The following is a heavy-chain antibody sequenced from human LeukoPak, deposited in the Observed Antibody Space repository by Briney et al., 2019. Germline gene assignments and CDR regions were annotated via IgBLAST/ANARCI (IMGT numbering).Heavy chain of an antibody. Sequence: PGRSLRLSCAASGFTFSSYAMHWVRQAPGKGLEWVAVISYDGSNKYYADSVKGRFTISRDNSKNTLYLQMNSLRAEDTAVYYCARVFEEGAFDIWGQGTMVTVSS. D-gene: IGHD2-21*01. J-gene: IGHJ3*02. CDR2: ISYDGSNK. CDR3: ARVFEEGAFDI. V-gene: IGHV3-30*04. CDR1: GFTFSSYA.